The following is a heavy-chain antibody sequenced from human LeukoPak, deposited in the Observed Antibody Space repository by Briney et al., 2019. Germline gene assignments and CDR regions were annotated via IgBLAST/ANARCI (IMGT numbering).Heavy chain of an antibody. CDR1: GFTFSSYG. J-gene: IGHJ4*02. CDR3: ARDHGSSWYEENYFDY. V-gene: IGHV3-33*01. Sequence: GGSLRLSCAASGFTFSSYGMHWVRQAPGKVLEWVAVIWYDGSNKYYADSVKGRFTISRDNSKNTLYLQMNSLRAEDTAVYYCARDHGSSWYEENYFDYWGQGTLVTVSS. CDR2: IWYDGSNK. D-gene: IGHD6-13*01.